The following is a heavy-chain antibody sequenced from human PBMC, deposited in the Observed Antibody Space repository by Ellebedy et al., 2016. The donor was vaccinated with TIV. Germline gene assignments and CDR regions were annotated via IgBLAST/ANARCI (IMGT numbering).Heavy chain of an antibody. Sequence: ASVKVSXXASGYTLTSHYMYWMRQAPGQGLEWMGIINPSGGGTSYPQKFKGRVSMTRDTSTSTVYMELSSLRSEDTAVYYCARLFLVGGSGHGLDVWGQGTTVTVSS. CDR3: ARLFLVGGSGHGLDV. V-gene: IGHV1-46*01. CDR1: GYTLTSHY. CDR2: INPSGGGT. D-gene: IGHD2-15*01. J-gene: IGHJ6*02.